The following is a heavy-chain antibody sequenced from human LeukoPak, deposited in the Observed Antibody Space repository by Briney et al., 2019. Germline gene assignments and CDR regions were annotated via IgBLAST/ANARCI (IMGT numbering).Heavy chain of an antibody. J-gene: IGHJ4*02. CDR2: ISSSSSTI. V-gene: IGHV3-48*02. Sequence: GGSLRLSCAASGFTFSTYSMNWVGQAPRKELEWVSYISSSSSTIYYADSVKGRFTISRDNAKNSLYLQMNSLRDEDTAVYYCASKRSSGYYLDYWGQGPLVPVSS. CDR1: GFTFSTYS. D-gene: IGHD3-22*01. CDR3: ASKRSSGYYLDY.